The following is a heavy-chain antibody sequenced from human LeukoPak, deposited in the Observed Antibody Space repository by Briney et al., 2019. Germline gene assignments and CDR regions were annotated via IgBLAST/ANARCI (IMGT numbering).Heavy chain of an antibody. CDR1: AFTFRSYA. CDR3: ARDSVAGPEDY. Sequence: GGSLRLSCAASAFTFRSYAMTWVRQAPGKGLEWVSTISYTGISTYYADSVKGRFTISRDNSKNTLYLQMNSLRAEDTAVYYCARDSVAGPEDYWGQGTLVTVSS. CDR2: ISYTGIST. J-gene: IGHJ4*02. D-gene: IGHD6-19*01. V-gene: IGHV3-23*01.